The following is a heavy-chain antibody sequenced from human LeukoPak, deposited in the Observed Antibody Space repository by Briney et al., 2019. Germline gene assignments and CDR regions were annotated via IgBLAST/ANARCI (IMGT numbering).Heavy chain of an antibody. CDR2: IKSKTDGGTT. D-gene: IGHD3-10*01. CDR1: GFTFSNAW. V-gene: IGHV3-15*01. J-gene: IGHJ4*02. Sequence: GGSLRLSCAASGFTFSNAWMSWVRQAPGKGLEWVGRIKSKTDGGTTDYAAPVKGRFTISRDDSKNTLYLQVNSLKTEDTAVYYCTTVYYGSGSYYNRFDYWGQGTLVTVSS. CDR3: TTVYYGSGSYYNRFDY.